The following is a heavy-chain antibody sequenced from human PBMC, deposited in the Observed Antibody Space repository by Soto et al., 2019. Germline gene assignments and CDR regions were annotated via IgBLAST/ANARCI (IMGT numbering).Heavy chain of an antibody. D-gene: IGHD3-10*01. Sequence: QVQLVQSGAEVKKPGASVKVSCKASGYTFTSYAMHWVRQAPGQRLEWMGWINAGNGNTKYSQKFQGRVTITRDTSASTAYMELSSLRSEDTAVYYCARDFLSSGSCLYYFDCWGQGTLVTVSS. V-gene: IGHV1-3*01. CDR3: ARDFLSSGSCLYYFDC. CDR1: GYTFTSYA. J-gene: IGHJ4*02. CDR2: INAGNGNT.